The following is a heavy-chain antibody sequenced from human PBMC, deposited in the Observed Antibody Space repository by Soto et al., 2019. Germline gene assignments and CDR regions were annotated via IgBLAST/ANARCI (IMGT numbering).Heavy chain of an antibody. CDR3: ARESEDLTSNFDY. V-gene: IGHV3-21*06. CDR1: GFTFTRYS. Sequence: GGSLRLSCAASGFTFTRYSMNWVRQAPGKGLEWVSSISSTTNYIYYGDSMKGRFTISRDNAKNSLYLEMNSLRAEDTAVYYCARESEDLTSNFDYWGQGTLVTVAS. CDR2: ISSTTNYI. J-gene: IGHJ4*02.